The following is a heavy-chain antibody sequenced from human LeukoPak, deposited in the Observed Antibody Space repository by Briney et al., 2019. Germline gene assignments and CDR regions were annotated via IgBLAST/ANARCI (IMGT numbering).Heavy chain of an antibody. J-gene: IGHJ1*01. Sequence: PSETLSLTCTVSGYSISSGYYWGWIRQPPGKGLEWIGSIYHSGSTNYNPSLKSRVTISVDTSKNQFSLKLSSVTAADTAVYYCARRLIGYCSGGSCYSGYFQHWGQGTRVTVSS. CDR1: GYSISSGYY. V-gene: IGHV4-38-2*02. CDR3: ARRLIGYCSGGSCYSGYFQH. D-gene: IGHD2-15*01. CDR2: IYHSGST.